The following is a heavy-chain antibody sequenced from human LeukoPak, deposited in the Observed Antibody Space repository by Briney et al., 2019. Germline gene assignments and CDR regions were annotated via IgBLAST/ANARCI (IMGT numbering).Heavy chain of an antibody. Sequence: PSETLSLTCTVYGGSFSVYYWHWIRQPPGKGLEWIGEINHSGSTNYNPSLKSRVTISLDTSKNQFSLQLSSVTAADTAVYYCARISGSYSSYWDQGTLVTVSP. CDR2: INHSGST. CDR1: GGSFSVYY. V-gene: IGHV4-34*01. CDR3: ARISGSYSSY. D-gene: IGHD1-26*01. J-gene: IGHJ4*02.